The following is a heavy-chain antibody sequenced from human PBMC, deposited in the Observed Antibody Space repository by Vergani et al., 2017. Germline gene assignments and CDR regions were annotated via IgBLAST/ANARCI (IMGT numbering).Heavy chain of an antibody. CDR3: ARDQVGATNWYFDL. Sequence: QVQLVESGGGGVQPGRSLRLSCAASGFTFSSYAMHWVRQAPGKGLEWVAVIWYDGSNKYYADSVKGRFTISRDNSKNTLYLQMNSLRAEDTAVYYCARDQVGATNWYFDLWGRGTLVTVSS. D-gene: IGHD1-26*01. J-gene: IGHJ2*01. V-gene: IGHV3-33*08. CDR2: IWYDGSNK. CDR1: GFTFSSYA.